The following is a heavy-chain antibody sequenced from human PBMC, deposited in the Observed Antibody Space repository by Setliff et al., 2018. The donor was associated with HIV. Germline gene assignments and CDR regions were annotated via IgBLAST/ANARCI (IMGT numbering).Heavy chain of an antibody. CDR3: ARLWLHYGDDIPKFDP. CDR2: INHSGST. J-gene: IGHJ5*02. D-gene: IGHD4-17*01. V-gene: IGHV4-34*01. CDR1: GGSFSGNH. Sequence: PSETLSLTCAVYGGSFSGNHWSWIRQPPGKGPEWIGEINHSGSTNYNPSLKNRVPMSVDTSQNQFSLRLTSLTAADTAVYFCARLWLHYGDDIPKFDPWGQGTLVTVSS.